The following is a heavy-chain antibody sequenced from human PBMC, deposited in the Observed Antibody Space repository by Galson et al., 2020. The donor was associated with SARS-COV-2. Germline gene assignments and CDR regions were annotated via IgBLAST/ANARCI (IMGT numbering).Heavy chain of an antibody. D-gene: IGHD3-3*01. CDR1: GFTFSNAW. Sequence: GGSLRLSCAASGFTFSNAWMSWVRQAPGKGLEWVGRIKSKTDGGTTDYAAPVNGRFTISRDDSKNTLYLQMNSLKTEDTAVYYCTTEQRRRSYYDFWSGYWSAYGMDVWGQGTTVTVSS. CDR2: IKSKTDGGTT. J-gene: IGHJ6*02. CDR3: TTEQRRRSYYDFWSGYWSAYGMDV. V-gene: IGHV3-15*01.